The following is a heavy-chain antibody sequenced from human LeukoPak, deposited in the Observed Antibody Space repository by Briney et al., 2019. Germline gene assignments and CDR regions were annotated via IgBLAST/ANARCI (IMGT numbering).Heavy chain of an antibody. D-gene: IGHD6-19*01. CDR1: GGSFSGYY. V-gene: IGHV4-34*01. CDR3: ARGDWSSGWYSSFDY. J-gene: IGHJ4*02. CDR2: VNHSGST. Sequence: PSETLSLTCAVYGGSFSGYYWSWIRQPPGKGLEWIGEVNHSGSTNYNPSLKSRVTISVDTSKNQFSLKLSSVPAADTAVYYCARGDWSSGWYSSFDYWGQGTLVTVSS.